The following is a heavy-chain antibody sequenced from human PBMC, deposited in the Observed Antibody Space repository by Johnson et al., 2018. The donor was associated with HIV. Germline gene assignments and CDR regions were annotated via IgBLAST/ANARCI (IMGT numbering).Heavy chain of an antibody. CDR3: TTAIVIDAFDI. J-gene: IGHJ3*02. CDR1: GFTVSSNY. Sequence: VQLVESGGGVVQPGGSPRLSCAASGFTVSSNYMTWVRQAPGKGLEWVGRIKRKIEGETTDYAAPVKGRFTISRDDSKNTLYLQMNSLTTEDTAVYYCTTAIVIDAFDIWGQGTMVTVSS. D-gene: IGHD3-16*02. V-gene: IGHV3-15*01. CDR2: IKRKIEGETT.